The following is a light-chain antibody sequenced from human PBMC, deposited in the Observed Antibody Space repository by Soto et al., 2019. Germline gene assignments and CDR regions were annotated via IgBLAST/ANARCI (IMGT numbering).Light chain of an antibody. CDR3: LQYNNWWT. Sequence: EIVLTQSPGTLSLAPGERATLSCRASQSVSSYYLAWYQQKPGQAPRLLIYAASSRATGIPDRFSGGGSGTEFTLTISSLQSEDFAVYYCLQYNNWWTFGQGTKVDIK. CDR1: QSVSSYY. V-gene: IGKV3-20*01. CDR2: AAS. J-gene: IGKJ1*01.